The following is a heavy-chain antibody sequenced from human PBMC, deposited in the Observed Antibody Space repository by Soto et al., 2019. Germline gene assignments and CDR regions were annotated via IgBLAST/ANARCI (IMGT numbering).Heavy chain of an antibody. CDR2: IYYSGST. D-gene: IGHD2-2*01. V-gene: IGHV4-59*08. J-gene: IGHJ6*03. CDR1: GGSISSYD. Sequence: SESLSLTCTVSGGSISSYDGSWIRQPPGKGLEWIGYIYYSGSTNYNPSLKSRVTISVDTSKNQFSLKLSSVTAADTAVYYCARRDCSSTSCYSDYYYYMDVWGKGTTVTVSS. CDR3: ARRDCSSTSCYSDYYYYMDV.